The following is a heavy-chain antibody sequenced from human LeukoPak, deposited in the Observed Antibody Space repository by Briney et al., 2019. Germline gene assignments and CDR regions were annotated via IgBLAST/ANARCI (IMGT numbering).Heavy chain of an antibody. D-gene: IGHD3-10*01. Sequence: ASVKVSCKASGYTFTSYGISWVRQAPGQGLEWMGWISADNGSTNYAEKVQGRVTMITDTSTSTAYMDLRSLRSDDTAVYYGGRVLPYNYGWGSYCAPGGQEPLVPVSS. CDR3: GRVLPYNYGWGSYCAP. J-gene: IGHJ5*02. V-gene: IGHV1-18*01. CDR2: ISADNGST. CDR1: GYTFTSYG.